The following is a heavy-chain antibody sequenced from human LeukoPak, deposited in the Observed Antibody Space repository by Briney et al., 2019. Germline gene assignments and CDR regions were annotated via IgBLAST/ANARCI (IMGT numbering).Heavy chain of an antibody. Sequence: SQTLSLTCAISGDSVSSNIAAWDWIRQSLSRGLEWLGRTYYRSQWYNDYSASVKSRITIKPDTSKNQFSLQLNSVTPEDTALYYCAREREFGYTSGWLDSWGLGTLVTVSS. CDR2: TYYRSQWYN. CDR3: AREREFGYTSGWLDS. D-gene: IGHD6-19*01. V-gene: IGHV6-1*01. J-gene: IGHJ5*01. CDR1: GDSVSSNIAA.